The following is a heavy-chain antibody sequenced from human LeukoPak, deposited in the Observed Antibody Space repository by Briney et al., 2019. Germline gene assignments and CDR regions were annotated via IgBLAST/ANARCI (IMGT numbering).Heavy chain of an antibody. D-gene: IGHD4-11*01. CDR1: GFSVSSNY. Sequence: GGSLRLSCVASGFSVSSNYMSWVRQAPGKGLEWVSVIYSGGSTYYADSVKGRFTISRDNSKNTLYLQMNSLRAGDTAIYYCANPPTVTSLHYWGQGTLVTVSS. V-gene: IGHV3-66*01. J-gene: IGHJ4*02. CDR3: ANPPTVTSLHY. CDR2: IYSGGST.